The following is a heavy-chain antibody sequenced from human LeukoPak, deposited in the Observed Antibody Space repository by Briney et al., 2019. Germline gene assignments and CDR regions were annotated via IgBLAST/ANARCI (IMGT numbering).Heavy chain of an antibody. CDR3: AKQGFGC. Sequence: PGGSLRLSCTASGFTLSSYAMSWVRQAPGEGQEWVSTISGSADNTNYAEAVKGRFTISRDNSKNTMYLQMNSLRAEDTAVYYCAKQGFGCWGQGTLVTVSS. J-gene: IGHJ4*02. CDR1: GFTLSSYA. CDR2: ISGSADNT. V-gene: IGHV3-23*01.